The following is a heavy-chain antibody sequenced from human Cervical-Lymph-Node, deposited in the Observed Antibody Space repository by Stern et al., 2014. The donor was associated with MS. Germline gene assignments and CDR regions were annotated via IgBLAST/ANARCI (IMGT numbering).Heavy chain of an antibody. J-gene: IGHJ4*02. CDR3: ARPITGADHAFDY. CDR2: INNNSGNP. CDR1: GYTFNRYA. V-gene: IGHV7-4-1*02. D-gene: IGHD6-13*01. Sequence: VQLEESGSEMKKPWASVKVSCKASGYTFNRYAINWVRQAPGQGIEWMGWINNNSGNPTYGRGFAGRLVFSLDTSVSTAYLQITSLKAEDTAVYYCARPITGADHAFDYWGQGTLVTVSS.